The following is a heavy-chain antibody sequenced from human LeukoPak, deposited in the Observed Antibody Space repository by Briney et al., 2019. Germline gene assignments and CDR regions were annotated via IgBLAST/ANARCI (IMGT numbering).Heavy chain of an antibody. J-gene: IGHJ4*02. CDR2: INPNNGGT. Sequence: ASVKVSCKASGYTFTGYYIHWVRQAPGQGLEWMGRINPNNGGTNYAQKFQGRVTMTRDTSIRTAYMDLSGLRSDDTAVYYCASRTSCYLWGQGTLVTVSS. CDR3: ASRTSCYL. V-gene: IGHV1-2*06. D-gene: IGHD2-2*01. CDR1: GYTFTGYY.